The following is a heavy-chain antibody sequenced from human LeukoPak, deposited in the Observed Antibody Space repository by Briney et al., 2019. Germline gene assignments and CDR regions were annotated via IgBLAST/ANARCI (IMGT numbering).Heavy chain of an antibody. CDR2: ISAYNGNT. Sequence: ASVKVSCKASGYSFTNYGITWVRQAPGQGLEWMGWISAYNGNTNYAQKFQGRVTMTTDTSTSTAYMELRSLRSDDTAVYYCARDRRYSYGTDAFDIWGQGTMVTASS. CDR3: ARDRRYSYGTDAFDI. V-gene: IGHV1-18*01. D-gene: IGHD5-18*01. J-gene: IGHJ3*02. CDR1: GYSFTNYG.